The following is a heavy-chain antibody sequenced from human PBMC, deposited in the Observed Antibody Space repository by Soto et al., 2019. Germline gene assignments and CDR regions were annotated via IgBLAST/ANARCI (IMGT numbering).Heavy chain of an antibody. D-gene: IGHD4-17*01. V-gene: IGHV3-7*05. J-gene: IGHJ4*02. CDR3: ASLPCDDGATGYFDY. CDR1: GFTIRTYW. Sequence: GGSLRLSCAVSGFTIRTYWMSWFRQAPGKGLEWVANIKQDESEKYYVDSVKGRFTISRDNAKNSLYLQMNSLRDEDTAVYYCASLPCDDGATGYFDYCGQGTLVTVSS. CDR2: IKQDESEK.